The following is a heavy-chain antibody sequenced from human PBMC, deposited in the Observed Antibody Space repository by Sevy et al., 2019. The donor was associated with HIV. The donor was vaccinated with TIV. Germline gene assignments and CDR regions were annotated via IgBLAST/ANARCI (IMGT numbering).Heavy chain of an antibody. CDR3: ARGYSSSWHSPYDAFDI. Sequence: ASVKVSCKASGGTFSSYAISWVRQAPGQGLEWMGGIIPIFGTPNYAQKFQGRVTITADKSTSTAYMELSSLRSEDTAVYYCARGYSSSWHSPYDAFDIWGQGTMVTVSS. CDR2: IIPIFGTP. D-gene: IGHD6-13*01. V-gene: IGHV1-69*06. J-gene: IGHJ3*02. CDR1: GGTFSSYA.